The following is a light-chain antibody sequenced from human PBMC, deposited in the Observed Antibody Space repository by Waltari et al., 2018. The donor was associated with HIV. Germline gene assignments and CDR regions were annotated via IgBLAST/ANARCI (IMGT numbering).Light chain of an antibody. J-gene: IGLJ2*01. Sequence: QTVVTQEPSFSVSPGGTVTLTCGLSSGSVSTSYYPSWYQQTPGQAPSTLIYNTTSRSSGFPDRFSGSILGNKAALTITGAQADDESDYYCVLYMGRGIVVFGGGTSLTVL. CDR2: NTT. CDR3: VLYMGRGIVV. CDR1: SGSVSTSYY. V-gene: IGLV8-61*01.